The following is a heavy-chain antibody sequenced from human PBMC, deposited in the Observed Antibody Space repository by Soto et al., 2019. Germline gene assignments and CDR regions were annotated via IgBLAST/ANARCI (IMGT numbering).Heavy chain of an antibody. D-gene: IGHD3-16*01. Sequence: EVQLLDSGGDLVQPGGFLRLSCAASGFTFDDYDMSWVRQAPGKGLEWVSTLSDTTSYADSVRGRFTISRDTSGSTLYLQMNSLGVDDTAVYYCARSLGPSRHFFDHWGQGTLVTVSS. V-gene: IGHV3-23*01. CDR1: GFTFDDYD. J-gene: IGHJ4*02. CDR3: ARSLGPSRHFFDH. CDR2: LSDTT.